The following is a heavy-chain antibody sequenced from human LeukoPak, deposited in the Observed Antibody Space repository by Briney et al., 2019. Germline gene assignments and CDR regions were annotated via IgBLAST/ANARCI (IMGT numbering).Heavy chain of an antibody. Sequence: PGGSLRLFCAASGFTFSSYGMHWVRQAPGKGLEWVAVISYDGGTKIYADSVKGRFTISKDNSKNTVYLQMNSLRAEDTAVYYCANGFCGTNCYYFEYWGQGTLVAVSS. CDR2: ISYDGGTK. CDR1: GFTFSSYG. J-gene: IGHJ4*02. V-gene: IGHV3-30*18. D-gene: IGHD2-21*02. CDR3: ANGFCGTNCYYFEY.